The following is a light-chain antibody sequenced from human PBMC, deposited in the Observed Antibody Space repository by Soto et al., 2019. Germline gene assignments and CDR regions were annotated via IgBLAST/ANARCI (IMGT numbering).Light chain of an antibody. V-gene: IGKV3-20*01. CDR1: QTVNSDY. J-gene: IGKJ1*01. CDR3: HQFGYSPRT. CDR2: ATS. Sequence: EIVLTQSPGTLSLSPGETATLSCRASQTVNSDYLAWFQQRPGQAPRLLIFATSRRATDIPDRFSGSGSGTDFTPAIRRLEPEDFGVYYCHQFGYSPRTFGQGTKVE.